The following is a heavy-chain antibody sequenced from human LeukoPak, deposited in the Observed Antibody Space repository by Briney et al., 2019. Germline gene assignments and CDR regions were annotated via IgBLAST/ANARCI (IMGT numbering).Heavy chain of an antibody. CDR3: ARDRLDTGMVLDY. J-gene: IGHJ4*02. CDR2: ISYSGGT. Sequence: SETLSLTCTVSGGSISSSGYYWGWIRQPPGKGLEWIGTISYSGGTYYNPSLKSRVTISIDTSKNQFSLKLSSVTAADTAVYYCARDRLDTGMVLDYWGQGTLVTVSS. D-gene: IGHD5-18*01. CDR1: GGSISSSGYY. V-gene: IGHV4-39*07.